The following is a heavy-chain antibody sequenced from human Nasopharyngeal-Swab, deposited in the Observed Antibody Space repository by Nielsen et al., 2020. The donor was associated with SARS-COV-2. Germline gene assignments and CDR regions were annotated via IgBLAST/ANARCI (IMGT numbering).Heavy chain of an antibody. CDR3: ARLPYGDYEVGSYYYYYMDV. D-gene: IGHD4-17*01. V-gene: IGHV1-69*13. Sequence: SVKVSCKASGDTFSSYAISWVRQAPGQGLEWMGGIIPIFGTANYAQKFQGRVTITADESTSTAYMELSSLRSEDTAVYYCARLPYGDYEVGSYYYYYMDVWGKGTTVTVSS. CDR1: GDTFSSYA. CDR2: IIPIFGTA. J-gene: IGHJ6*03.